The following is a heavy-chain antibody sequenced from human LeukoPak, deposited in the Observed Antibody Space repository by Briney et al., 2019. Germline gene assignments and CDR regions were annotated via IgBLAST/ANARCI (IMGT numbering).Heavy chain of an antibody. J-gene: IGHJ4*02. CDR1: GFTVSSNY. Sequence: PGGSLRLSCAASGFTVSSNYMNWVRQAPGKGLEWVSSISSSSSYIYYADSVKGRFTISRDNAKNSLYLQMNSLRAEDTAVYYCARDPTYKQYTMVRGVPKYFDYWGQGTLVTVSS. CDR3: ARDPTYKQYTMVRGVPKYFDY. D-gene: IGHD3-10*01. V-gene: IGHV3-21*01. CDR2: ISSSSSYI.